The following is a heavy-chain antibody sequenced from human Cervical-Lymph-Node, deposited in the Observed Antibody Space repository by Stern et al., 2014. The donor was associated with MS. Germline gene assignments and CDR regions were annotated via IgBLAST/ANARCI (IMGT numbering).Heavy chain of an antibody. J-gene: IGHJ4*02. CDR1: GFTFSTYP. V-gene: IGHV3-23*04. CDR3: AAKQSAAGTYF. D-gene: IGHD6-13*01. Sequence: EVQLVESGGGLVPPGGSQRLSCAASGFTFSTYPMSWVRQAPGKGLEWVSGITGSGGTTYYADSVKGRFTISRDNSKNTLYLQMSILRADDTAVYYCAAKQSAAGTYFWGKGALVTVSS. CDR2: ITGSGGTT.